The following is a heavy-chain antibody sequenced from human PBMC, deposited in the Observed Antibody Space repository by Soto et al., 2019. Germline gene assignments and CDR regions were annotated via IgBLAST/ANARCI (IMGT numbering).Heavy chain of an antibody. CDR3: AASTIRRPTAYHYYYGMDV. V-gene: IGHV1-18*01. CDR1: GYTFSNYG. D-gene: IGHD1-26*01. CDR2: ISAYNGNT. Sequence: ASVKVSCKASGYTFSNYGVSWVRQAPGQGLEWIGWISAYNGNTNYAQKFQDRVTMTRDMSTSTAYMELSSLRSEDTAVYYCAASTIRRPTAYHYYYGMDVWGQGTTVTVSS. J-gene: IGHJ6*02.